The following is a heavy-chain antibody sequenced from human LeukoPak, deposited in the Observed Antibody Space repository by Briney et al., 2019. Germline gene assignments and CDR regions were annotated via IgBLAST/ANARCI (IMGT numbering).Heavy chain of an antibody. CDR3: ARGTALDY. V-gene: IGHV1-18*01. D-gene: IGHD2-21*02. J-gene: IGHJ4*02. CDR2: ISTYNGDT. Sequence: ASVKVSCKASGYTFTDYGISWVRQAPGQGLEWMGWISTYNGDTNFAQKFQGRVTMTTDTSTSTAYMELRSLRSDDTAVYYCARGTALDYWGQGTLVTVSS. CDR1: GYTFTDYG.